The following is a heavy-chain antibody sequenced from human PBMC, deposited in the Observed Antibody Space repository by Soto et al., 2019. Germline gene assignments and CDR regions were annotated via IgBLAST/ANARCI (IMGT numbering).Heavy chain of an antibody. Sequence: EVQLVESGGGLVQPGRSLRLSCAASGFTFDDSAMHWVLQAPGKGLEWVPGISWNSGSIGYADSVKGRFTISRDNAKNSLYLQMNSLRAEDTALYYCAKDLVRGAMTWYYFDYWGQGTLVTVSS. CDR3: AKDLVRGAMTWYYFDY. V-gene: IGHV3-9*01. CDR1: GFTFDDSA. CDR2: ISWNSGSI. J-gene: IGHJ4*02. D-gene: IGHD3-10*01.